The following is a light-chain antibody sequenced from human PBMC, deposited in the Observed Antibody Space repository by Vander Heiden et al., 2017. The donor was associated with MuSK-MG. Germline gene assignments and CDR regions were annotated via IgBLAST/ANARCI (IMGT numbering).Light chain of an antibody. CDR1: SSDVGGYNH. Sequence: QSALTQPASLSGSPGQSITISCTGTSSDVGGYNHVSWYQQHPGKAHKLRSDEVSNRPAGVSNRFAGSKSGNTASLTISGLQDEDEADYYCSSYTSSSTPWVFGGGTKLTVL. CDR3: SSYTSSSTPWV. CDR2: EVS. J-gene: IGLJ3*02. V-gene: IGLV2-14*01.